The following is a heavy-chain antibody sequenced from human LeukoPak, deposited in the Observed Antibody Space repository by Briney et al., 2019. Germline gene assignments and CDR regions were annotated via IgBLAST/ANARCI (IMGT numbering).Heavy chain of an antibody. CDR3: ANPVYSSSWYAWGY. Sequence: GGSLRLSCAASGFTFSSYAMSWVRQAPGKGLEWVSAISGSGGSTYYADSVKGRFTTSRDNSKNTLYLQMNSLRAEDTAVYYCANPVYSSSWYAWGYWGQGTLVTVSS. CDR1: GFTFSSYA. CDR2: ISGSGGST. J-gene: IGHJ4*02. D-gene: IGHD6-13*01. V-gene: IGHV3-23*01.